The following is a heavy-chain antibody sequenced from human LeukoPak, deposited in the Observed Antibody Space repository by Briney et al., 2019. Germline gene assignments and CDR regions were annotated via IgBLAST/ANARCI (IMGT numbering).Heavy chain of an antibody. V-gene: IGHV4-59*01. J-gene: IGHJ3*02. CDR2: IDYRGST. D-gene: IGHD5-12*01. CDR1: GDSISSYY. Sequence: PSETLSLTCTVSGDSISSYYWSWIRQPPGKGLEWIAYIDYRGSTTYNPSLKSRVTISVDTSRNQFSLKPSSVTAADTAVYYCARSRSGYSYDHAAFDIWGQGTMVTVSS. CDR3: ARSRSGYSYDHAAFDI.